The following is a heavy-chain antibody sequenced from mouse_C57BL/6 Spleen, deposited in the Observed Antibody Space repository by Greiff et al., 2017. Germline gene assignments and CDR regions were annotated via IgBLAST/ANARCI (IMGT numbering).Heavy chain of an antibody. D-gene: IGHD1-1*01. CDR1: GFSLTSYA. CDR2: IWTGGGT. J-gene: IGHJ1*03. V-gene: IGHV2-9-1*01. CDR3: ASNYYGSSHWYFDV. Sequence: VMLVESGPGLVAPSQSLSITCTVSGFSLTSYAISWVRQPPGKGLEWLGVIWTGGGTNYYSAPNSSLSTCTDNSKSKVFLNMNRLQTDDTAWAYCASNYYGSSHWYFDVWGTGTTVTVSS.